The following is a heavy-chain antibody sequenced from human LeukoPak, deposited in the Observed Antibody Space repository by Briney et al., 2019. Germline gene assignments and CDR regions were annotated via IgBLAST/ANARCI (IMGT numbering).Heavy chain of an antibody. D-gene: IGHD6-13*01. CDR3: ARETGSSWYGWFDP. CDR2: INPNSGGT. V-gene: IGHV1-2*02. J-gene: IGHJ5*02. CDR1: GYTFTGYY. Sequence: ASVKVSCKASGYTFTGYYMHWVRQAPGQGLEWMGWINPNSGGTNYAQKFQGRVTMTRETSISTAYMELSRLRSDDTAVYYCARETGSSWYGWFDPWGEGTLVTVSS.